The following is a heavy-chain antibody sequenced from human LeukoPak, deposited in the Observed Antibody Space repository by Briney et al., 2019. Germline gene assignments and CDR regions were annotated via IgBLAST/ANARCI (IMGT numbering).Heavy chain of an antibody. D-gene: IGHD4-23*01. Sequence: GASVKVSCKASGYTFTGYYMHWVRQAPGQGLEWMGWINPNSGGTNYAQKFQGRVTMTRDTSISTAYMELSRLRSDDTAVYYCARDLATVVTPSGYWGQGTLVTVSS. CDR2: INPNSGGT. CDR3: ARDLATVVTPSGY. V-gene: IGHV1-2*02. CDR1: GYTFTGYY. J-gene: IGHJ4*02.